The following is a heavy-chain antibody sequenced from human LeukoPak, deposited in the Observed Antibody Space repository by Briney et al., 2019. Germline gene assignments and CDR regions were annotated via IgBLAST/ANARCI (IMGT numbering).Heavy chain of an antibody. CDR2: ISYSGGT. D-gene: IGHD3-10*01. CDR3: VRGERLGGDY. J-gene: IGHJ4*01. V-gene: IGHV4-59*01. CDR1: GVSTSSYC. Sequence: SETLSLTCSVSGVSTSSYCWSWIRQSPGKGLEWIGYISYSGGTNYNPSLKSRVTISLDTSKNQFSLQLSSVTAADTAVYYCVRGERLGGDYWGHGTLVTVSS.